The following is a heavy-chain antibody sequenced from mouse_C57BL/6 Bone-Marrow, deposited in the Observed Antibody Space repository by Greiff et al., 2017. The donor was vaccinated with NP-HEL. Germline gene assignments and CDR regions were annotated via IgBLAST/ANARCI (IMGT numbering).Heavy chain of an antibody. Sequence: QVQLQQSGAELARPGASVKLSCKASGYTFTSYGISWVKQRTGQGLEWIGEIYPRSGYTYYNEKFKGKATLTADKSSSTAYMELRSLTSEDSAVYFCARFLYDAMDYWGQGTSVTVSS. J-gene: IGHJ4*01. CDR3: ARFLYDAMDY. CDR2: IYPRSGYT. CDR1: GYTFTSYG. D-gene: IGHD2-10*02. V-gene: IGHV1-81*01.